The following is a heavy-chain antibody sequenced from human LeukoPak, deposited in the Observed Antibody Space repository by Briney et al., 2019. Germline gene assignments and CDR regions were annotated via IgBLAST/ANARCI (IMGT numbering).Heavy chain of an antibody. CDR3: ATITLVGAQHPQEYYFDY. CDR2: INPSGGST. D-gene: IGHD1-26*01. Sequence: ASVKVSCKACGYTFTSYYMHWVRQAPGQGLEWMGIINPSGGSTSYAQKFQGRVTMTRDTSTSTVYMELSGLRSEDTAVYYCATITLVGAQHPQEYYFDYWGQGTLVTVSS. CDR1: GYTFTSYY. J-gene: IGHJ4*02. V-gene: IGHV1-46*01.